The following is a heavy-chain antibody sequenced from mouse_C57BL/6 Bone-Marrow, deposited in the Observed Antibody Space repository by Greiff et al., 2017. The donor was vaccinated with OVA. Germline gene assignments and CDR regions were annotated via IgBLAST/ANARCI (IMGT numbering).Heavy chain of an antibody. CDR1: GFTFTDYY. CDR3: ARFLYYYGSEDLDY. Sequence: EVKLVESGGGLVQPGGSLSLSCAASGFTFTDYYMSWVRQPPGKALEWLGFIRNKANGYTTEYSASVKGRFTISRDNSQSILYLQMNALRAEDSATYYCARFLYYYGSEDLDYWGQGTTLTVSS. CDR2: IRNKANGYTT. J-gene: IGHJ2*01. V-gene: IGHV7-3*01. D-gene: IGHD1-1*01.